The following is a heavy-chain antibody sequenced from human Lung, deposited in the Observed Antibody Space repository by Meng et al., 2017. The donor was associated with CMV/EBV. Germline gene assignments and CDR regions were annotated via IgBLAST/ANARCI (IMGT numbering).Heavy chain of an antibody. Sequence: GGSLRLXCAASGFMFDDYAMHWVRQAPGKGLEWVPGISGNSDNIGYADSVKGRFTISRDDGKNSLNLQMNNVRLDDTALYDCAKGDRRPSLGGSGRKGGHIWGQGTMVTVSS. CDR3: AKGDRRPSLGGSGRKGGHI. CDR1: GFMFDDYA. J-gene: IGHJ3*02. CDR2: ISGNSDNI. D-gene: IGHD3-10*01. V-gene: IGHV3-9*01.